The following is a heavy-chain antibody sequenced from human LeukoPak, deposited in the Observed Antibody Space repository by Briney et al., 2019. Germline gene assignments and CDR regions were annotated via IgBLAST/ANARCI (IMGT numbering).Heavy chain of an antibody. CDR1: GFAFNNYA. D-gene: IGHD1-26*01. CDR3: AKTQWKVGATDYFDY. Sequence: GGSLRLSCTASGFAFNNYAMTWVRQAPGKGLEWVSNINDNGGQTHYADSVKGRFTISRENSKNTLFLQMDSLRAEDTAVYYCAKTQWKVGATDYFDYWGQGILVTVSS. V-gene: IGHV3-23*01. J-gene: IGHJ4*02. CDR2: INDNGGQT.